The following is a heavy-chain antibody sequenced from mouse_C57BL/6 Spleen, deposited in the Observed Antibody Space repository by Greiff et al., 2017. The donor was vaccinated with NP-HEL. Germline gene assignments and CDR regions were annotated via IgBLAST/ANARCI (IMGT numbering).Heavy chain of an antibody. J-gene: IGHJ4*01. CDR1: GYTFTDYN. D-gene: IGHD4-1*01. Sequence: EVKLVESGPELVKPGASVKMSCKASGYTFTDYNMHWVKQSHGKSLEWIGYINPNNGGTSYNQKFKGKATLTVNKSSSTAYMELRSLTSEDSAVYYCARSNWVYAMDYWGQGTSVTVSS. V-gene: IGHV1-22*01. CDR2: INPNNGGT. CDR3: ARSNWVYAMDY.